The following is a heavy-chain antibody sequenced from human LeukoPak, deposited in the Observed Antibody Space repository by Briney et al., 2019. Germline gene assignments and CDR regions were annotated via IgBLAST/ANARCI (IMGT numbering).Heavy chain of an antibody. CDR3: ASGVIAAAGTQLYDY. V-gene: IGHV4-34*01. CDR1: GGSFSGYY. D-gene: IGHD6-13*01. CDR2: INHSGST. J-gene: IGHJ4*02. Sequence: SETLSLTCAVYGGSFSGYYWSWIRQPPGKGLEWIGEINHSGSTNYNPSLKGRVTISVDTSKNQFSLKLSSVTAADTAVYYCASGVIAAAGTQLYDYWGQGTLVTASS.